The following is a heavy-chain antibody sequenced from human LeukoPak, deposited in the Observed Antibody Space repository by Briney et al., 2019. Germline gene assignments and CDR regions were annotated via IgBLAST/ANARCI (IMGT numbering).Heavy chain of an antibody. J-gene: IGHJ6*03. CDR1: GGTFSSYA. CDR2: IIPIFGTA. V-gene: IGHV1-69*06. CDR3: ARESAYSSGIHYYYYMDV. Sequence: SVKVSCKASGGTFSSYAISWVRQAPGQGLEWMGGIIPIFGTANYAQKFQGRVTITADKSTSTAYMELSSLRSEDTAVYYCARESAYSSGIHYYYYMDVWGKGTTVTVSS. D-gene: IGHD5-18*01.